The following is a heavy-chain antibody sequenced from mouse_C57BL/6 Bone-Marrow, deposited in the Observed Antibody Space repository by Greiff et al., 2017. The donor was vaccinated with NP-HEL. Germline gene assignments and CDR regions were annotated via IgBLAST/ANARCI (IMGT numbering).Heavy chain of an antibody. J-gene: IGHJ2*01. CDR3: ARSTVVEYAFYYFDD. D-gene: IGHD1-1*01. CDR2: INPYNGGT. CDR1: GYTFTDYY. Sequence: EVQLQQSGPVLVKPGASVKMSCKASGYTFTDYYMNWVKQSHGKSLEWIGVINPYNGGTSYNQKFKGKATLTVDKSSSTAYMELNSLTSEDSAVYYCARSTVVEYAFYYFDDWGQGTTLTVSS. V-gene: IGHV1-19*01.